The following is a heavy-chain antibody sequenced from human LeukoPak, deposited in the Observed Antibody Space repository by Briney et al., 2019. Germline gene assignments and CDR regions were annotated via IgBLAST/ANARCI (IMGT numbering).Heavy chain of an antibody. CDR3: ARSVLVYYLYYGMDV. J-gene: IGHJ6*02. CDR2: ISSSRSYI. Sequence: KTGGSLTLSCAASGFTFRTFRMNWVRQAQGEGLEWVSSISSSRSYIYYADSVKGRFTISRDNAKNSLYLQMHRLRAEDTVVYYCARSVLVYYLYYGMDVWGQGATVTVSS. D-gene: IGHD5/OR15-5a*01. V-gene: IGHV3-21*01. CDR1: GFTFRTFR.